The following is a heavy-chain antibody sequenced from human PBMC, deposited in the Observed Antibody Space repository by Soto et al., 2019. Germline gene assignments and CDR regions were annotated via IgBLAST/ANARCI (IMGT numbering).Heavy chain of an antibody. CDR1: GGSFSGYY. V-gene: IGHV4-34*01. Sequence: SETLSLTCAVYGGSFSGYYWSWIRQPPGKGLEWIGEINHSGSTNYNPSLKSRVTISVDTSKNQFSLKLSSVTAADTAVYYCARALWGASMINWFYPWGQGTLVTVSS. CDR2: INHSGST. J-gene: IGHJ5*02. CDR3: ARALWGASMINWFYP. D-gene: IGHD3-22*01.